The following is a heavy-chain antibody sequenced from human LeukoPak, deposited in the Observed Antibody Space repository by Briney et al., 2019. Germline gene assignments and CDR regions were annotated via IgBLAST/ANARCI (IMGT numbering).Heavy chain of an antibody. Sequence: GASVKVSCKASGGTFSSYAISGVRQAPGQGLEWMGGSIPIFGTANYAQKFQGRVTITTDESTSTAYMELSSLRSEDTAVYYCARGGAALSHYFDYWGQGTLVTVSS. CDR1: GGTFSSYA. D-gene: IGHD1-26*01. J-gene: IGHJ4*02. CDR2: SIPIFGTA. V-gene: IGHV1-69*05. CDR3: ARGGAALSHYFDY.